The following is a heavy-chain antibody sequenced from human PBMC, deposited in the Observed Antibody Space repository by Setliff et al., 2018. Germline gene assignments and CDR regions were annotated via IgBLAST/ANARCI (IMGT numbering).Heavy chain of an antibody. V-gene: IGHV4-61*09. J-gene: IGHJ4*02. D-gene: IGHD4-17*01. Sequence: LSLTCTVSGGSLSSGPYYWTWVRQPAGKGLEWIGHIYIYTSGTTNYSPSLKSRVTISADTSKNQFSLQLTSVTATDTAVYYCARGRLLYVGDSHYFDNWGQGTLVTVSS. CDR2: YIYTSGTT. CDR1: GGSLSSGPYY. CDR3: ARGRLLYVGDSHYFDN.